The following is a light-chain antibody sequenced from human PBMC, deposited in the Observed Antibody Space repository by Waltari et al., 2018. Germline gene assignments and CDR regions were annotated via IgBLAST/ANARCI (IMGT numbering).Light chain of an antibody. CDR2: SAS. CDR3: QEYVTLPGT. V-gene: IGKV3-20*01. Sequence: EIVLTQSPGTPSLSPGERATLSCRASLSISRTLSWYQQKPGHDPRLLTYSASSRATGIPHRVRGRGSGTDFSLTISTLEHEDFAVYYCQEYVTLPGTFGQGTKVEI. J-gene: IGKJ1*01. CDR1: LSISRT.